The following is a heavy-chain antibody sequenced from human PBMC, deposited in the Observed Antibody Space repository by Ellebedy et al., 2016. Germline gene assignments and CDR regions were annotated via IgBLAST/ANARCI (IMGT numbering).Heavy chain of an antibody. CDR3: VRGGNDDTSWSLFEY. D-gene: IGHD2-2*01. CDR1: GGSITNYY. CDR2: IHLGGRP. Sequence: SETLSLXXTVSGGSITNYYWNWVRQPAGKGLEWIGRIHLGGRPTYNPSLSSRVTMSGDTSNNQFSLRLTSVTAADTAVYYCVRGGNDDTSWSLFEYWGQGILVTVSS. J-gene: IGHJ4*02. V-gene: IGHV4-4*07.